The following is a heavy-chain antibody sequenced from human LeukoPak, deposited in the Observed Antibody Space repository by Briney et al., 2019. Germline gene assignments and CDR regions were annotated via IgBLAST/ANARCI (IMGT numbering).Heavy chain of an antibody. Sequence: GGSLRLSCSASGFTFNSYPVHWVRQAPGKGLEYVSGISRNGGSTYYADSVKGRFTISRDNSKNTLYLQMNSLRAEDTAVYYCAKEDNRLQLGAFDIWGQGTMVTVSS. CDR2: ISRNGGST. CDR1: GFTFNSYP. CDR3: AKEDNRLQLGAFDI. V-gene: IGHV3-64*04. D-gene: IGHD6-13*01. J-gene: IGHJ3*02.